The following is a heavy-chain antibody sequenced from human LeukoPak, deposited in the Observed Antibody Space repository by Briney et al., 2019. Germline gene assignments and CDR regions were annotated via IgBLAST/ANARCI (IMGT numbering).Heavy chain of an antibody. V-gene: IGHV4-34*01. CDR1: GGSFSGYY. Sequence: PSETLSLTCAVYGGSFSGYYWSWIRQPPGKGLEWIGEINHSGSTNYNPSLKSRVTISVDTSKNQFSLKLSSVTAADTAVYYCARGGHGDYRDFDYWGQGTLVTVSS. D-gene: IGHD4-17*01. J-gene: IGHJ4*02. CDR2: INHSGST. CDR3: ARGGHGDYRDFDY.